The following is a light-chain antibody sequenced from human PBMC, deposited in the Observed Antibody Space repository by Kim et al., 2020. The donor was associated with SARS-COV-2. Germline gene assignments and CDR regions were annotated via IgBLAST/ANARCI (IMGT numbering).Light chain of an antibody. CDR3: GTWDSSLSAAV. V-gene: IGLV1-51*01. CDR1: SSNIGNNY. J-gene: IGLJ2*01. CDR2: HND. Sequence: QSVLTQPPSVSAAPGQKVTISCSGSSSNIGNNYVSWYQQLPGTAPKLLIYHNDKRPSGIPDRFSGSKSGTSATLVITGLQPGDEADYYCGTWDSSLSAAVFGGGTQLTV.